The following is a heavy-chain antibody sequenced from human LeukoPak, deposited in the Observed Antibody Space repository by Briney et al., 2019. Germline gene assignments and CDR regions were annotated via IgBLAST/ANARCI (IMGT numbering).Heavy chain of an antibody. Sequence: ASVKVSCKASGYTFTSYGISWVRQAPGQGLEWMGWISAYNGNTNYAQKLQGRVTMTTGTSTSTAYMELRSLRSDDTAVYYCARGGVVVVPAASKTSDYYGMDVWGQGTTVTVSS. V-gene: IGHV1-18*01. J-gene: IGHJ6*02. CDR3: ARGGVVVVPAASKTSDYYGMDV. CDR2: ISAYNGNT. CDR1: GYTFTSYG. D-gene: IGHD2-2*01.